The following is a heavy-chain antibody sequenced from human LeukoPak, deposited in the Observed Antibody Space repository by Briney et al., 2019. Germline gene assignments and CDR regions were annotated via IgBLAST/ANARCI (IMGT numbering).Heavy chain of an antibody. V-gene: IGHV3-48*01. D-gene: IGHD1-26*01. J-gene: IGHJ4*02. CDR1: GFTLSSYS. Sequence: GGSLRLSCAASGFTLSSYSINWVRQAPGKGLEWVSYISSSSSNKYYADSVKGRFTISRDNAENSLYLQMNSLGVEDTAVYYCARDLHWGASDYWGQGTLVTVSS. CDR2: ISSSSSNK. CDR3: ARDLHWGASDY.